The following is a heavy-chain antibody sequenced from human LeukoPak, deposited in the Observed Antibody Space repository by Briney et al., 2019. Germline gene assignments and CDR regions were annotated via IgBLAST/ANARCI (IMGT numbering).Heavy chain of an antibody. D-gene: IGHD6-19*01. CDR1: GGSISSYY. Sequence: KPSETLSLTCTVSGGSISSYYWSWIRQPPGKGLEWIGYIYYSGSTNYNPSLKSRVTISVDTSKNQFPLKLSSVTAADTAVYYCARVPRPVYSSGWYGWYFDLWGRGTLVTVSS. J-gene: IGHJ2*01. CDR3: ARVPRPVYSSGWYGWYFDL. V-gene: IGHV4-59*01. CDR2: IYYSGST.